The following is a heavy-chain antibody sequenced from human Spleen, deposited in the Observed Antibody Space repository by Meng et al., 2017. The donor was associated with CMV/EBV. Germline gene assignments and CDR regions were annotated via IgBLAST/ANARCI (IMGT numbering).Heavy chain of an antibody. V-gene: IGHV4-59*01. J-gene: IGHJ6*02. D-gene: IGHD6-6*01. Sequence: ESLKISCTVSGGSISSYYWSWIRQPPGKGLEWIGYIYYSGSINYNPSLKSRVTISVDTSKNQFSLKLSSVTAADTAVYYCAGASSSFSYHYYDMDVWGQGTTVTVSS. CDR2: IYYSGSI. CDR3: AGASSSFSYHYYDMDV. CDR1: GGSISSYY.